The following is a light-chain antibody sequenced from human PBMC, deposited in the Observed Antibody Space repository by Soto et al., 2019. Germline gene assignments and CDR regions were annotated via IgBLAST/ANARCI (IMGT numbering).Light chain of an antibody. V-gene: IGKV1-39*01. CDR1: QSIDTH. CDR2: EAS. J-gene: IGKJ1*01. Sequence: DIRMTQSPSSLSASVGDRVTIACRASQSIDTHLNWYQQHPGKAPNALIYEASNLQSGVPSRFSGSGSGTVFTLTISGLQPDDSANYYCQQTYSPPATFGQGTKVEIK. CDR3: QQTYSPPAT.